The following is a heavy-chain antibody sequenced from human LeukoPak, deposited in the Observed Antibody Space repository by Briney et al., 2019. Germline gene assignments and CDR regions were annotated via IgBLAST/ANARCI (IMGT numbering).Heavy chain of an antibody. CDR2: VSPIYGTS. CDR3: ARDCSGGRCYGAFDI. V-gene: IGHV1-69*13. CDR1: GGTFGRYA. Sequence: SAKVSCKASGGTFGRYAITWVRQAPGQRLEWMGGVSPIYGTSDYAQRFQGRVTISADESTSTAFLEVRSLRSEDTAVYYCARDCSGGRCYGAFDIWGQGTLVIVSS. J-gene: IGHJ3*02. D-gene: IGHD2-15*01.